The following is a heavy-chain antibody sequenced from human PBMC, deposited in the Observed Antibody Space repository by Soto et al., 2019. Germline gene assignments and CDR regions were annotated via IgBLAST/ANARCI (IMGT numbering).Heavy chain of an antibody. CDR1: GYTFTSYG. D-gene: IGHD3-10*01. J-gene: IGHJ6*02. CDR2: ISAYNGNT. CDR3: ARVVLWFGELSLDYYGMDV. Sequence: GASVKVSCKASGYTFTSYGISWVRQAPGQGLEWMGWISAYNGNTNYAQKLQGRVTMTTDTSTSTAYMEQRSLRSDDTAVYYCARVVLWFGELSLDYYGMDVWGQGTTVTVSS. V-gene: IGHV1-18*01.